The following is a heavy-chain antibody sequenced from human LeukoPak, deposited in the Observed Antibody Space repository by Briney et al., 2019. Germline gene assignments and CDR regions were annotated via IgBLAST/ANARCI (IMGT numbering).Heavy chain of an antibody. CDR3: ARFSSGWYYFDY. J-gene: IGHJ4*02. D-gene: IGHD6-19*01. Sequence: GGSLRLSCAASGFTFSSYSMNWVRQAPGKGLEWVSSISSSSSYIYYADSVKGRFTISRDNAKNSLYLQMNSLRAEDTAVYYCARFSSGWYYFDYWGQGTLVTVSS. CDR1: GFTFSSYS. V-gene: IGHV3-21*04. CDR2: ISSSSSYI.